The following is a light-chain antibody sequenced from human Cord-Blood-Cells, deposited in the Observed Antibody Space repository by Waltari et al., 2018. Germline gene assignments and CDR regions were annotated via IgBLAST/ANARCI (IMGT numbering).Light chain of an antibody. Sequence: QSALTQPASVSGSPGQSITISCTGNSSDVGGYNYVSWYQKHPGKAPKLMISDVSNRPSGCSNRFSGSKSGNTASLTISGLQSEDEADYYCSSYTSSSTNVVFGGGTKLTVL. J-gene: IGLJ2*01. CDR2: DVS. CDR1: SSDVGGYNY. V-gene: IGLV2-14*01. CDR3: SSYTSSSTNVV.